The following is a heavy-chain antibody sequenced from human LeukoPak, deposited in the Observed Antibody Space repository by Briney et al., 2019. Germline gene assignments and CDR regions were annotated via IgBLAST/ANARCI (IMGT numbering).Heavy chain of an antibody. J-gene: IGHJ4*02. D-gene: IGHD5-12*01. CDR3: ARDLSSGYDSIDFDY. CDR2: ISSSSSTI. V-gene: IGHV3-48*04. Sequence: GGSLRLSCAASGFTFSSYSMNWVRQAPGKGLEWVSYISSSSSTIYYADSVKGRFTISRDNAKNSLYLQMNSLRAEDTAVYYCARDLSSGYDSIDFDYWGQGTLVTVSS. CDR1: GFTFSSYS.